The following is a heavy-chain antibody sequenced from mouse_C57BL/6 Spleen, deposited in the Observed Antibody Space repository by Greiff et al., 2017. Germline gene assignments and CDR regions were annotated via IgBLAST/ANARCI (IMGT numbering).Heavy chain of an antibody. V-gene: IGHV1-15*01. J-gene: IGHJ4*01. Sequence: VKLQESGAELVRPGASVTLSCKASGYTFTDYEMHWVKQTPVHGLEWIGAIDPETGGTAYNQKFKGKAILTADKSSSTAYMELRSLTSEDSAVYYCTRSTGDYWGQGTSVTVSS. CDR3: TRSTGDY. D-gene: IGHD4-1*01. CDR2: IDPETGGT. CDR1: GYTFTDYE.